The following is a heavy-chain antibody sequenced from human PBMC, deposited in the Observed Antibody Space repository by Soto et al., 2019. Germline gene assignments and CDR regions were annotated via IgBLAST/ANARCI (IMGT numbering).Heavy chain of an antibody. CDR3: FDIFL. J-gene: IGHJ3*01. D-gene: IGHD3-9*01. CDR1: GFAFSDHY. CDR2: ISVGGDTV. Sequence: QVHLVESGGGLVKPGGSLRLSCAASGFAFSDHYMTWVRQAPGKGLEWISYISVGGDTVHYADSAKGRFTISRDNGKNSLYLQMNSLRAEDTAVYYCFDIFLWGQGTMVTVSS. V-gene: IGHV3-11*01.